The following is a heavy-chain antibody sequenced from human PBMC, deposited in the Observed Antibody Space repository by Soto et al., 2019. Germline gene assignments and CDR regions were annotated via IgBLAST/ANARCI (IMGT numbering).Heavy chain of an antibody. CDR1: SGPSRSHN. D-gene: IGHD3-10*01. CDR2: VYYTGST. CDR3: VRQGIGDLHGLVDV. V-gene: IGHV4-59*08. J-gene: IGHJ6*02. Sequence: QVQLQQSGPGLVKPSETLSLTCTVSSGPSRSHNWGWIRQPPGRGLEWIGYVYYTGSTSYNPSLKRRVTIPADTSTTHISLTLSSVPAADTAVYYCVRQGIGDLHGLVDVWGQGTTVSVSS.